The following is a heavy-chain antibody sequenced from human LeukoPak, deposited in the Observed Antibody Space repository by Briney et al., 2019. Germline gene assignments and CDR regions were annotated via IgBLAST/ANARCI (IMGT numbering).Heavy chain of an antibody. CDR2: ISPDDKTT. D-gene: IGHD1-26*01. J-gene: IGHJ3*02. Sequence: GGSLRLSCAASGFTFSKNWLHWVRQAPGKGLVWVSRISPDDKTTSYADSVKGRFTVSRDDAKKTLYLQMNSLRAEDTAVYYCLTIVETTIDGLDIWGQGAMVTVSS. CDR1: GFTFSKNW. CDR3: LTIVETTIDGLDI. V-gene: IGHV3-74*01.